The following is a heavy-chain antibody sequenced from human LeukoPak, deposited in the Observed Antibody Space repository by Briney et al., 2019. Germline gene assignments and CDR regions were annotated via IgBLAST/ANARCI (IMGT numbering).Heavy chain of an antibody. CDR1: GLVFSRHA. V-gene: IGHV3-23*01. D-gene: IGHD3-10*01. CDR2: ITYSGGST. J-gene: IGHJ5*02. Sequence: PGGSLRLSCEASGLVFSRHAMTWVRQAPGKGLEWVSGITYSGGSTFYAESVKGRFTISRDNSKNTLFLQMNNLRADDTAIYYCAGANFVVRGSFDPWGQGTLVTVSS. CDR3: AGANFVVRGSFDP.